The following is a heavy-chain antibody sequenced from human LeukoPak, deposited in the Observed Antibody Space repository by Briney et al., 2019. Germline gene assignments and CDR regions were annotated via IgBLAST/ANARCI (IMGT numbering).Heavy chain of an antibody. CDR1: RGTFSSYT. D-gene: IGHD2-15*01. J-gene: IGHJ4*02. V-gene: IGHV1-69*04. CDR3: ARDPQGYCSGGSCYSAY. CDR2: IIPILGIA. Sequence: AASVKVSCKASRGTFSSYTISWVRQAPGQGLEWMGRIIPILGIANYAQKFQGRVTITADKSTSTAYMELSSLRSEDTAVYYCARDPQGYCSGGSCYSAYWGQGTLVTVSS.